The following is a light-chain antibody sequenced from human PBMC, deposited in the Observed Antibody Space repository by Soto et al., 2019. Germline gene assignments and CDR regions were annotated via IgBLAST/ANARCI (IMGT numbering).Light chain of an antibody. Sequence: DIQMTQSPSSLPASLGAGAAITCRASQGISNYLAWYQQKPGKVPKLLIYATSTLQSGVPSRFSGSGSGTDFTLTISDLQPEDVATYYCQNYNSAPLTFGGGTKVEIK. CDR1: QGISNY. CDR3: QNYNSAPLT. J-gene: IGKJ4*01. V-gene: IGKV1-27*01. CDR2: ATS.